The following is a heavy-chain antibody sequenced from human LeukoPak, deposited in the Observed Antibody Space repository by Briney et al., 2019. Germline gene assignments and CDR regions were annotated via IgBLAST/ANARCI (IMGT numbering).Heavy chain of an antibody. V-gene: IGHV3-74*01. CDR1: GFTFSIYW. J-gene: IGHJ4*02. Sequence: GGSLRLSCAASGFTFSIYWMHWVRQAPGKGLVWVSRIDSDGSSTSYADSVKGRFTISRDNAKNMLYLQMNSLRAEDTAVYYCVRVSKATTDYWGQGTLVTVSS. D-gene: IGHD5-24*01. CDR2: IDSDGSST. CDR3: VRVSKATTDY.